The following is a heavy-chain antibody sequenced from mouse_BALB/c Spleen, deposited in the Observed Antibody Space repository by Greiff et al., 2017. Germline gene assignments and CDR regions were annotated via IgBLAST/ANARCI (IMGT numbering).Heavy chain of an antibody. CDR3: AIYSSDYFDY. D-gene: IGHD3-1*01. CDR1: GFSLTSYG. CDR2: IWAGGST. J-gene: IGHJ2*01. V-gene: IGHV2-9*02. Sequence: VKLMESGPGLVAPSQSLSITCTVSGFSLTSYGVHWVRQPPGKGLEWLGVIWAGGSTNYNSALMSRLSISKDNSKSQVFLKMNILQTDDTAMYYCAIYSSDYFDYWGQGTTLTVSS.